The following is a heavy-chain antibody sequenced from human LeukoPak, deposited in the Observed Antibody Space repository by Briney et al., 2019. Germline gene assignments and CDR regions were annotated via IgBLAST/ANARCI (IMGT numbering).Heavy chain of an antibody. CDR1: DGSFSNYY. J-gene: IGHJ4*02. D-gene: IGHD3-16*01. V-gene: IGHV4-34*01. Sequence: SETLSLTCAVYDGSFSNYYWTWIRQPPGKGLEWIGEINHSGGTNYSPSLKSRVAIPVDTSKNQFSLRLSSVTAADTAVYYCARGAWGFPWDYWGQGTLVTVSS. CDR3: ARGAWGFPWDY. CDR2: INHSGGT.